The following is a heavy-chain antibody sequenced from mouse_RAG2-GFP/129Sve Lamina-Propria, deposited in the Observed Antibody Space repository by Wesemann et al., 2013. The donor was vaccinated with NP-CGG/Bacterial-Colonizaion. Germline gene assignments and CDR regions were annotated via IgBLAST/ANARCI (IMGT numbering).Heavy chain of an antibody. Sequence: QVQLQQPGTELVKPGASVKLSCKASGYTFTSYWMHWVKQRPGQGLEWIGKIGPGSGSTYYNEKFKGKATLTADKSSSTAYMQLSSLTSEDSAVYFCAREEDYYGSSYFDYWGQGTTLTVSS. CDR3: AREEDYYGSSYFDY. D-gene: IGHD1-1*01. CDR2: IGPGSGST. V-gene: IGHV1-53*01. CDR1: GYTFTSYW. J-gene: IGHJ2*01.